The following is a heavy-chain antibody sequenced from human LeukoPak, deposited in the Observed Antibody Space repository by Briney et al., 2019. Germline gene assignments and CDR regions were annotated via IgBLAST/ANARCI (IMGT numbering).Heavy chain of an antibody. D-gene: IGHD2-21*01. V-gene: IGHV3-49*04. Sequence: GGSLRLSCTASGFTSGDYAMSWVRQAPGKGLEWVGFIRSKAYGGTTEYAASVKGRFTISRDDSKSIAYLQMNSLKTEDTAVYYCTRDNSYSDYRGQGTLVTVSS. CDR2: IRSKAYGGTT. J-gene: IGHJ4*02. CDR3: TRDNSYSDY. CDR1: GFTSGDYA.